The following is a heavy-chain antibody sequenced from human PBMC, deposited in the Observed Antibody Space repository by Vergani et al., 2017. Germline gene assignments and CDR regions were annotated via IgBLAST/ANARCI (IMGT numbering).Heavy chain of an antibody. CDR1: GFTFSSYA. Sequence: EVQLLESGGNLIQPGGSLRLSCGASGFTFSSYAMTWVRLAPGKGLQWVSAISGSGGSTYYADSVKGRFTISRDNSKNTLYLQMNSLRAEDTAVYYCAKVGDIVAKGVPDYWGQGTLVTVSS. J-gene: IGHJ4*02. V-gene: IGHV3-23*01. D-gene: IGHD5-12*01. CDR3: AKVGDIVAKGVPDY. CDR2: ISGSGGST.